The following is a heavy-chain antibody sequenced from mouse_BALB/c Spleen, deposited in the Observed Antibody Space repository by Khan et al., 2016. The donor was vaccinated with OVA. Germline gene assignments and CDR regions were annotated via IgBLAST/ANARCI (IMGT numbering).Heavy chain of an antibody. V-gene: IGHV1-4*01. CDR3: ARRTTDYAMDY. Sequence: QVQLKQSGAELARPGASVKMSCKASGYTFTSNTMHWVKQRPGQGLEWIGYINPRSSYTNYNQKFKDKATLTADKSSSTAYMQLSSLTSEDSAVYYCARRTTDYAMDYWGQGTSGTGSS. J-gene: IGHJ4*01. D-gene: IGHD2-14*01. CDR1: GYTFTSNT. CDR2: INPRSSYT.